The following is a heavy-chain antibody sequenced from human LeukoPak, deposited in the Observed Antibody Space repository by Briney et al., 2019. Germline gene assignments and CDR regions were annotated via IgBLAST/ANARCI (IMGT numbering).Heavy chain of an antibody. CDR1: GVSFSIYW. CDR3: AREDGSFHN. V-gene: IGHV3-7*01. Sequence: PGGPLGFSFEAPGVSFSIYWRNWVRRAPGKGLERVANIKQDGSEKNYVDSVEGRFTISRDNAKNSLYLQMNSLRAEDTAVYYCAREDGSFHNWGQGILVTVSS. J-gene: IGHJ4*02. CDR2: IKQDGSEK.